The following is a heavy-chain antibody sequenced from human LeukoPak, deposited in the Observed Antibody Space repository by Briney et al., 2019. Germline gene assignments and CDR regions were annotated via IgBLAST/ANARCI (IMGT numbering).Heavy chain of an antibody. V-gene: IGHV4-39*01. Sequence: SETLSLTCTVSGGSISSSSYYWGWIRQPPGKGLEWTGSIYYSGSTYYNPSLKSRVTISVDTSKNQFSLKLSSVTAADTAVYYCARQDYYVSGGYYYYMDVWGKGTTVTVPS. CDR2: IYYSGST. CDR3: ARQDYYVSGGYYYYMDV. CDR1: GGSISSSSYY. D-gene: IGHD3-10*02. J-gene: IGHJ6*03.